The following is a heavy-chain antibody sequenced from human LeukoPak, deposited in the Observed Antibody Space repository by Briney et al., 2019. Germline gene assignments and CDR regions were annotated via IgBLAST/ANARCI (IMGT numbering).Heavy chain of an antibody. CDR2: IIPVVDVA. V-gene: IGHV1-69*04. J-gene: IGHJ4*02. Sequence: SVKVSCKASGGTFSSYSSYAISWVRQAPGQGLEWMGRIIPVVDVANYAQTFQDRVTITADKSTSTAYMELSSLRSEDTAVYYCAVAKKPYYDFWSGYYTGFDYWGQGTLVTVSS. CDR3: AVAKKPYYDFWSGYYTGFDY. D-gene: IGHD3-3*01. CDR1: GGTFSSYSSYA.